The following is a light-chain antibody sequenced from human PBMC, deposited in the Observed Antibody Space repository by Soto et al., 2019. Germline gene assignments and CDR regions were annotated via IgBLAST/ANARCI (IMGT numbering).Light chain of an antibody. J-gene: IGKJ2*01. CDR1: QSISSY. CDR2: GAS. V-gene: IGKV1-39*01. CDR3: QQTYGPPYT. Sequence: DIQKTQSPSSLSASVGDRVTITCRASQSISSYLNWYQQKPGKAPDLLIFGASSLKSGVPSTFSGSASGTDCTLTISSLQPEHFATYYCQQTYGPPYTFGQGTKLEI.